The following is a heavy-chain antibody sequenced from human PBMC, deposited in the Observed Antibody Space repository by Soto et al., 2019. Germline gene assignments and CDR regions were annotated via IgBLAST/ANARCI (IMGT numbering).Heavy chain of an antibody. Sequence: XSVKVSCKGFVYSFMKYGINWVRQAPGQGLEWVGWISPYSGYTHSAQKFHGRLTLTTDTAASTAYMELRILRSADTALYYCAREASVLIPAAQPSRFDSWGQGTLVTVPQ. D-gene: IGHD2-2*01. CDR3: AREASVLIPAAQPSRFDS. CDR2: ISPYSGYT. CDR1: VYSFMKYG. J-gene: IGHJ4*02. V-gene: IGHV1-18*01.